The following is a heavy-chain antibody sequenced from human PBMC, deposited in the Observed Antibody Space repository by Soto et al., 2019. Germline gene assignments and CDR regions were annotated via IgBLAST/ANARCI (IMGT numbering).Heavy chain of an antibody. J-gene: IGHJ6*03. Sequence: GGSLRLSCAASGFTFSSYWMSWVRQAPGKGLEWVANIKQDGSEKYYVDSVKGRFTISRDNAKNSLYLQMNSLRAEDTAVYYCARYGFWSGYYTSPYYYYYMDVWGKGTTVTVSS. V-gene: IGHV3-7*01. CDR3: ARYGFWSGYYTSPYYYYYMDV. CDR2: IKQDGSEK. CDR1: GFTFSSYW. D-gene: IGHD3-3*01.